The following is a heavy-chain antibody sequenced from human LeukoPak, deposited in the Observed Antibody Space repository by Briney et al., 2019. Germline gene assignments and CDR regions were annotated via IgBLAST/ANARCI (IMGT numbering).Heavy chain of an antibody. CDR3: ARVGGYCSGGSCYSGYFDY. CDR2: INAGNGNT. Sequence: GASVKVSCTASGYTFTIYAMHWVRQAPGQRLEWMGWINAGNGNTKYSQKFQGRVTITRDTSASTAYMELSSLRSEDTAVYYCARVGGYCSGGSCYSGYFDYWGQGTLVTVSS. V-gene: IGHV1-3*01. D-gene: IGHD2-15*01. CDR1: GYTFTIYA. J-gene: IGHJ4*02.